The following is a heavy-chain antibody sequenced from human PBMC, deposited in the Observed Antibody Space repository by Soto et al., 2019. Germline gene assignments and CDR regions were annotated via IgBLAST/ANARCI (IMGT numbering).Heavy chain of an antibody. CDR2: MNPNSGNT. Sequence: ASVKVSCKASGYTFTSYDINWVRQATGQGLEWMGWMNPNSGNTGYAQKFQGRVTMTRNTSISTAYMELGSLRSEDTAVYYCARGSVLTIFGVVIPRAYYYYYMDVWGKGTTVTVSS. V-gene: IGHV1-8*01. CDR3: ARGSVLTIFGVVIPRAYYYYYMDV. CDR1: GYTFTSYD. J-gene: IGHJ6*03. D-gene: IGHD3-3*01.